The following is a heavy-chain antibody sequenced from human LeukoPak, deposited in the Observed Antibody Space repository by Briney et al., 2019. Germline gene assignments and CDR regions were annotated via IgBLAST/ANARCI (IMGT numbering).Heavy chain of an antibody. D-gene: IGHD6-13*01. CDR1: GYTFTSYD. J-gene: IGHJ4*02. V-gene: IGHV1-8*01. Sequence: ASVKVSCKASGYTFTSYDINWVRQAPGQGLEWMGWMNPNSGNTGYAQKFQGRVTMTRNTSISTAYMELSSLISEDTAMYYCARRIASDGKGMGYWGQGTLVTVSS. CDR2: MNPNSGNT. CDR3: ARRIASDGKGMGY.